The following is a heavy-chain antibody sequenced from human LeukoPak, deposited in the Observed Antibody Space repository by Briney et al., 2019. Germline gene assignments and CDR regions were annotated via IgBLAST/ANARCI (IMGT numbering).Heavy chain of an antibody. CDR2: IYYSGST. D-gene: IGHD3-3*01. CDR1: GGSISSYY. CDR3: ARQFTIFYGMDV. Sequence: PSETLSLTCTVSGGSISSYYWSWIRQPPGKGLEWIGYIYYSGSTNYNPSLKSRVTISVVTSKNQFSLKLSSVTAADTAVYYCARQFTIFYGMDVWGQGTTVTVSS. V-gene: IGHV4-59*08. J-gene: IGHJ6*02.